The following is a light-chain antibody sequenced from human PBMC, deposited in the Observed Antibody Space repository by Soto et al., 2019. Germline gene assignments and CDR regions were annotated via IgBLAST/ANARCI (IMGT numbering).Light chain of an antibody. V-gene: IGKV3-20*01. CDR1: QGVSSSS. Sequence: EIVLTQSPGTLSLSPGERATLSCRASQGVSSSSLVWYQQKPGQAPRLLIYGASSRAPGIPNRFSGSGSETDFSLTIDRLEPEDAAVYYCQHGGSSLWAFGQGTKVEIK. CDR3: QHGGSSLWA. CDR2: GAS. J-gene: IGKJ1*01.